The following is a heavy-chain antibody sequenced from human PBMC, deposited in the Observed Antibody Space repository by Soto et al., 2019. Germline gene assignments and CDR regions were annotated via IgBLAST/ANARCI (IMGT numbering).Heavy chain of an antibody. CDR2: IYWDNDK. Sequence: QITLKESGPTLVKPTQTLTLTCTFSGFSVSTSGVGVAWIRQSPGKALEWLALIYWDNDKHYCPFLQSRVTISKDTSKNQVVLTMTNMDPVDTATYYCAHKGGRGAGMDGWGQGTTVTVSS. V-gene: IGHV2-5*02. J-gene: IGHJ6*02. CDR3: AHKGGRGAGMDG. D-gene: IGHD2-15*01. CDR1: GFSVSTSGVG.